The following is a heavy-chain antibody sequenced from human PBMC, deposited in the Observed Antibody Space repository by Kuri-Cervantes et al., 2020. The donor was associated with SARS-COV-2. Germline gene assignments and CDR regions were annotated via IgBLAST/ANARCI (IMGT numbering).Heavy chain of an antibody. D-gene: IGHD2-2*01. J-gene: IGHJ4*02. Sequence: SETLSLTCTVSGGSISSSSYYWGWIRQHPGKGLEWIGYIYYTGNTYYNPSLKSRVTISVDTSKNQFSLRLRFVTAADTAVYYCARVGYQLLLGIDYWGQGTLVTVSS. CDR3: ARVGYQLLLGIDY. CDR2: IYYTGNT. CDR1: GGSISSSSYY. V-gene: IGHV4-31*03.